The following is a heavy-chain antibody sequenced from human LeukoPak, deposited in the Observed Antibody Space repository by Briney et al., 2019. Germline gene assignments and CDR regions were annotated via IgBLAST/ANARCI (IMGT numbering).Heavy chain of an antibody. J-gene: IGHJ4*02. D-gene: IGHD3-22*01. CDR3: PRGRRHDSSGYLFDY. V-gene: IGHV1-8*01. CDR2: MNPNSGNT. Sequence: GASVKVSCKASGYTVTSYDINWVRHATGQGLEWRGCMNPNSGNTGYAQKFQGRATMTSNTSIRTAYMELSSLRSEDTAVYYCPRGRRHDSSGYLFDYWGQGTLVTVPS. CDR1: GYTVTSYD.